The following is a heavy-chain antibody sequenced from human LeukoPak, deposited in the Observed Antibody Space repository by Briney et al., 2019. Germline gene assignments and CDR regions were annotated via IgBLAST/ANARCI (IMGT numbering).Heavy chain of an antibody. V-gene: IGHV3-23*01. Sequence: GGSLRLSCAASGFTFSSYAMSWVRQAPGKGLEWVSAISGSGGSTYYADSVKGRFTISRDNSKNTLYLQMNSLRAEDTAVYYCAKPILRYFDWFTSCAYWGQRTLVTVSS. J-gene: IGHJ4*02. D-gene: IGHD3-9*01. CDR1: GFTFSSYA. CDR2: ISGSGGST. CDR3: AKPILRYFDWFTSCAY.